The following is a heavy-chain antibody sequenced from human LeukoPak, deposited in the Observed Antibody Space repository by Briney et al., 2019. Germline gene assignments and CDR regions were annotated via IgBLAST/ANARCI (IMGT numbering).Heavy chain of an antibody. Sequence: ASVKVSCKASGYTFTSYGISWVRQAPGQGLEWMGWISVSTGNTDYAQKFQGRVTMTTDTSTSTAYMELRSLRSDDTAVYYCARGYDILTPSDYWGQGTLVTVSS. CDR3: ARGYDILTPSDY. D-gene: IGHD3-9*01. CDR1: GYTFTSYG. V-gene: IGHV1-18*01. CDR2: ISVSTGNT. J-gene: IGHJ4*02.